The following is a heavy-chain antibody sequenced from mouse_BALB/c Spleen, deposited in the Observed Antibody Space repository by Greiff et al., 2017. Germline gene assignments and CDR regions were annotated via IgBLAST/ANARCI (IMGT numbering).Heavy chain of an antibody. CDR2: ISYSGST. CDR3: ARNYDYDGAMDY. Sequence: EVKLQESGPGLVKPSQSLSLTCTVTGYSITSDYAWNWIRQFPGNNLEWMGYISYSGSTSYNPSLKSRISITRDTSKNQFFLQLNSVTTEDTATYYCARNYDYDGAMDYWGQGTSVTVSS. V-gene: IGHV3-2*02. D-gene: IGHD2-4*01. J-gene: IGHJ4*01. CDR1: GYSITSDYA.